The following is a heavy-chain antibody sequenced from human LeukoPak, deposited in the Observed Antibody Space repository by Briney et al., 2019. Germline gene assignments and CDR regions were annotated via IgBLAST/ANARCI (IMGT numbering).Heavy chain of an antibody. J-gene: IGHJ4*02. CDR3: ARAYIKARYFDWLLPDY. CDR1: GYTFTSYA. CDR2: INAGNGNT. Sequence: GASVKVSCKASGYTFTSYAMHWVRQAPGQRLEWMGWINAGNGNTKYSQKFQGRVTITRDTSASTAYMELSSLRSEDTAVYYCARAYIKARYFDWLLPDYWGQGTLVTVSS. D-gene: IGHD3-9*01. V-gene: IGHV1-3*01.